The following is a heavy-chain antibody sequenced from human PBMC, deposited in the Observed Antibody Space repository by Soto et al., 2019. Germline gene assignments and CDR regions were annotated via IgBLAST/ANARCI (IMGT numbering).Heavy chain of an antibody. CDR2: IDWDDDK. CDR1: WFSLSTSGMC. J-gene: IGHJ6*02. Sequence: XGPTLVIPTQTLALTCTFSWFSLSTSGMCVSWIRQPPGKALEWLALIDWDDDKYYRTSLKTRLTISKDTSKNQVVLTMTNMDPVDTATYYRARSIGNYYGMDVWGQGTTVTVSS. CDR3: ARSIGNYYGMDV. V-gene: IGHV2-70*01.